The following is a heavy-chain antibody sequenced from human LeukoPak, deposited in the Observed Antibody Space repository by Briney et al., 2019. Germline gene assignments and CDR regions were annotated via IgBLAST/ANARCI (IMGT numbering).Heavy chain of an antibody. D-gene: IGHD2-21*02. CDR2: IYHSRST. CDR3: ARDQAYCGGDCYFDF. Sequence: SETLSLTCAASDYSISSAYYWCWIRQPPGKGLEWIWIIYHSRSTDYNPSLKSRVTISVDTAKNSLSLKLRSVTAADTAVYYCARDQAYCGGDCYFDFWGKGTLVTVSS. J-gene: IGHJ4*02. V-gene: IGHV4-38-2*02. CDR1: DYSISSAYY.